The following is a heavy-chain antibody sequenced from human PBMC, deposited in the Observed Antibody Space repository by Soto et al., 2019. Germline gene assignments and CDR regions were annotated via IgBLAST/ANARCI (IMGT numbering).Heavy chain of an antibody. D-gene: IGHD3-22*01. CDR1: GGTFSSYA. J-gene: IGHJ4*02. V-gene: IGHV1-69*06. Sequence: QVQLVQSGAEVKKPGSSVKVSCKASGGTFSSYAISWVRQAPGQGLEWMGGIIPIFGTANYAQKFQGRVTITADKSTSTAYMELSSLRSEDTAVYYCARDRYYDSSGYFGGHYFDYWGQGTLVTVSS. CDR2: IIPIFGTA. CDR3: ARDRYYDSSGYFGGHYFDY.